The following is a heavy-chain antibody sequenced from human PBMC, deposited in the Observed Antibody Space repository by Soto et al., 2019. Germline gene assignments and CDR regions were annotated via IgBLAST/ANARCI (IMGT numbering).Heavy chain of an antibody. CDR2: IYYSGST. CDR1: GGSISSYY. Sequence: PSETLSLTCTVSGGSISSYYWSWIRQPPGKGLEWIGYIYYSGSTNYNPSLKSRVTISVDTSKNQFSLKLSSVTAADTAVYYCARHLRSSFDWLDLRGQGTLVTVFS. D-gene: IGHD6-13*01. V-gene: IGHV4-59*01. J-gene: IGHJ5*02. CDR3: ARHLRSSFDWLDL.